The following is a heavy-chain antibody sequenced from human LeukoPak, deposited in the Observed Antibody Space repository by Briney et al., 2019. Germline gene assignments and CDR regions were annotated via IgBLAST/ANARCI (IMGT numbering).Heavy chain of an antibody. CDR3: ARVFGVVPHYYFDY. J-gene: IGHJ4*02. Sequence: PSETLSLTCTVSGGSISSGGYYWSWIRQPPGKGLEWIGYIYHSGSTYYNPSLKSRVTISVDRSKNQFSLKLSSVTAADTAVYYCARVFGVVPHYYFDYWGQGTLVTVSS. CDR2: IYHSGST. V-gene: IGHV4-30-2*01. D-gene: IGHD3-3*01. CDR1: GGSISSGGYY.